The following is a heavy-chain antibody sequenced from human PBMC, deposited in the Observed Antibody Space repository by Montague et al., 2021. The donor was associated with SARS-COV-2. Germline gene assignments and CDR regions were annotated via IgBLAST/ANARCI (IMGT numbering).Heavy chain of an antibody. Sequence: SETLSLTCTVSGGSISSSSYYWGWIRQPPGKGLEWIGSIYYSGSTYYNPSLKSRVTISVDTSKNQFSLKLNSVTAADTAVYYRARSGDPGTTVTYLYWGQGTLVTVSS. D-gene: IGHD4-11*01. CDR1: GGSISSSSYY. CDR3: ARSGDPGTTVTYLY. V-gene: IGHV4-39*07. CDR2: IYYSGST. J-gene: IGHJ4*02.